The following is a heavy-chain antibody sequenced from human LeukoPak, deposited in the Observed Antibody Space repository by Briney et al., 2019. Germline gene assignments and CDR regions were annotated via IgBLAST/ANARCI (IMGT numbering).Heavy chain of an antibody. CDR2: INPSGGST. CDR1: GYTFTSYY. V-gene: IGHV1-46*01. D-gene: IGHD5-18*01. Sequence: AASVKVSCKASGYTFTSYYMHWVRQAPGQGLEWMGIINPSGGSTSYAQKFQGRVTMTRDTSTSTAYMELSSLRSEDTAVYYCARTDTAMAYFDYWGQGTLVTVSS. CDR3: ARTDTAMAYFDY. J-gene: IGHJ4*02.